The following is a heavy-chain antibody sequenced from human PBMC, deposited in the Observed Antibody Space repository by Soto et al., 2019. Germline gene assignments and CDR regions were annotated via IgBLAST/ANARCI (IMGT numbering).Heavy chain of an antibody. J-gene: IGHJ6*02. D-gene: IGHD6-19*01. CDR1: GGSISSSSYY. V-gene: IGHV4-39*07. CDR2: IYYSGST. CDR3: ARVKTIAVAGTDYYYGLDV. Sequence: SETLSLTCTVSGGSISSSSYYWGWIRQPPGKGLEWIGSIYYSGSTYYNPSLKSRVTISVDTSKNQFSLKLSSVTAADTAVYYCARVKTIAVAGTDYYYGLDVWGQGTTVT.